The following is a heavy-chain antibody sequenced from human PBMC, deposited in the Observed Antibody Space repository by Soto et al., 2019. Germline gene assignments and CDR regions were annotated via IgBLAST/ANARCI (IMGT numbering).Heavy chain of an antibody. V-gene: IGHV1-18*01. J-gene: IGHJ4*02. D-gene: IGHD6-19*01. CDR3: ARDLAVALIDY. CDR1: GYSFTSYG. Sequence: QVQLVQSGAEVKKPGASVKVSCKASGYSFTSYGISWVRQAPGQVLEWMGWISAYNGKTKYAQKLQGRVTMTTDTATSTAYMELTTLRSDGTAVYYWARDLAVALIDYWGQATLVTVSS. CDR2: ISAYNGKT.